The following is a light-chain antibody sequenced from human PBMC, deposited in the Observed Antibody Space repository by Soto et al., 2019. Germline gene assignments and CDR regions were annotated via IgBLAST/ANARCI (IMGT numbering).Light chain of an antibody. V-gene: IGKV3-11*01. CDR3: QHRINWPLT. CDR1: QSVSSY. J-gene: IGKJ4*01. Sequence: EIVMTQSPATLSLSPGEGATFSGRASQSVSSYLAWYQQKPGQAPRILIYDASNRATGIPARFSGSGSGTDFTLTISSLETEDFAVYYCQHRINWPLTFGGGTKLEIK. CDR2: DAS.